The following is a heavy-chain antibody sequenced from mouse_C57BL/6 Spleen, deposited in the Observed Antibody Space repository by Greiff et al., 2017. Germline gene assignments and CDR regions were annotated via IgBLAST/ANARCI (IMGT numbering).Heavy chain of an antibody. V-gene: IGHV1-42*01. CDR2: INPSTGGT. J-gene: IGHJ2*01. CDR3: ARGPREFDY. CDR1: GYSFTGYY. Sequence: EVQLQQSGPELVKPGASVKISCKASGYSFTGYYMNWVKQSPEKSLEWIGEINPSTGGTTYNQKFKAKATLTVDKSSSTAYMQLKSLTSEDSAVYYCARGPREFDYWGQGTTLTVSS.